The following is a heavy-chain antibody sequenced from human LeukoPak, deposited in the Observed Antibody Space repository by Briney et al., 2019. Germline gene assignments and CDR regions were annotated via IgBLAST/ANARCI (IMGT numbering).Heavy chain of an antibody. V-gene: IGHV1-69*13. CDR2: IIPIFGTA. CDR1: GGTFGSYP. CDR3: ARALRSLTGDFDYYFDY. J-gene: IGHJ4*02. D-gene: IGHD7-27*01. Sequence: GASVKVSCKASGGTFGSYPITWVRQAPGQGLEWMGGIIPIFGTANYAQKFQGRVTITADESTSTAYMELSSLRSEDTAVYYCARALRSLTGDFDYYFDYWGQGTLVTVSS.